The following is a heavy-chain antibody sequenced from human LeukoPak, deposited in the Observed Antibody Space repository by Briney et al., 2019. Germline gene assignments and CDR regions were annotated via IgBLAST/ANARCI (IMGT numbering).Heavy chain of an antibody. Sequence: GGSLRLSCAASGFTFDDYAMHWVRQAPGKGLEWVSGISWNSGSIGYADSVKGRFTISRDNAKSSLYLQMNSLRAEDTALYYCAKATGIAVAGTPVDYWGQGTLVTVSS. CDR2: ISWNSGSI. CDR3: AKATGIAVAGTPVDY. V-gene: IGHV3-9*01. J-gene: IGHJ4*02. CDR1: GFTFDDYA. D-gene: IGHD6-19*01.